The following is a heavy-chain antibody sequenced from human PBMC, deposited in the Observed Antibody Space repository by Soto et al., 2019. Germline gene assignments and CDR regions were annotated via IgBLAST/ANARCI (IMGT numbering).Heavy chain of an antibody. CDR2: INAGNGNT. V-gene: IGHV1-3*01. Sequence: ASVKVACKASGYTFTSYAMHWVRQAPGQRLEWMGWINAGNGNTKYSQKFQGRVTITRDTSASTAYMELSSLRSEDTAVYYCARGGIVVVTAINWFDPWGQGTLVTVSS. CDR1: GYTFTSYA. CDR3: ARGGIVVVTAINWFDP. J-gene: IGHJ5*02. D-gene: IGHD2-21*02.